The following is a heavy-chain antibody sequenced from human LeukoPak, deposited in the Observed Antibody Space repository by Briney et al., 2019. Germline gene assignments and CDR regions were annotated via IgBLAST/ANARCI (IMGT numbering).Heavy chain of an antibody. CDR2: INHSGST. V-gene: IGHV4-34*01. D-gene: IGHD6-13*01. Sequence: SETLSLTCAVSGGSFSGYYWSWIRQPPGKGLEWIGEINHSGSTNYNPSLKSRVTISVDTSKNQFSLKLSSVTAADTAVYYCARGGPIYSSSWYWFDPWGQGTLVTVSS. CDR1: GGSFSGYY. J-gene: IGHJ5*02. CDR3: ARGGPIYSSSWYWFDP.